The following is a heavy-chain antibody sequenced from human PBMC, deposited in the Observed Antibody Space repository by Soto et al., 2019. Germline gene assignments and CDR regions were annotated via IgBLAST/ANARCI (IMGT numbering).Heavy chain of an antibody. D-gene: IGHD6-19*01. CDR3: VRGYSSGSHLGY. CDR2: ISDTGTT. CDR1: GFTLSSSE. V-gene: IGHV3-48*03. J-gene: IGHJ4*01. Sequence: GGSLRLSCVASGFTLSSSEMNWVRQVPGKGLEWVSYISDTGTTYYGDSVKGRFTISRDNAKNSVFLQMNSLRAEDVAVYYCVRGYSSGSHLGYWGQGSLVTVSS.